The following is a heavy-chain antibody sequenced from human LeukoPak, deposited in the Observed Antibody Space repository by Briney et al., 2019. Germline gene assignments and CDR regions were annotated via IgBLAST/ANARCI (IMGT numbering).Heavy chain of an antibody. CDR3: ARDLLGWELHYFDY. D-gene: IGHD1-26*01. J-gene: IGHJ4*02. CDR1: GFTFRTYW. CDR2: IKQDGNEK. Sequence: GGSLRLSCAASGFTFRTYWMSWVRQAPGKGLEWVANIKQDGNEKYYVDSVKGRFTISRDNAKNSLYLQMNSLRAEDTAVYYCARDLLGWELHYFDYWGQGTLVTVSS. V-gene: IGHV3-7*01.